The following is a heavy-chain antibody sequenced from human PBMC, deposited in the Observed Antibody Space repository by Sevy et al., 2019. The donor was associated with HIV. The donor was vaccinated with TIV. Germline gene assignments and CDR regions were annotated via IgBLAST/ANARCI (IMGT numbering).Heavy chain of an antibody. CDR3: ATSGWEN. V-gene: IGHV3-7*01. CDR2: IKQDGSEK. Sequence: GGSLRLSCAASGFTFSSYWMNWIRQAPGKGLEWVANIKQDGSEKYYVDSVKGRFTISRDNAKNSLYLEMNTLRAEDTAVYYCATSGWENWGQGTLVTVSS. D-gene: IGHD1-26*01. CDR1: GFTFSSYW. J-gene: IGHJ4*02.